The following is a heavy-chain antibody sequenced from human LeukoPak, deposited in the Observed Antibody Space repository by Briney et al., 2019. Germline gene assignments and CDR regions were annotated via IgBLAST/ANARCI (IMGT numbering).Heavy chain of an antibody. Sequence: GGSLRLSCAGSGFTFDDYAMHWVRQAPGKGLKWVSGISWNSGSISYADSVKGRFTISRDNAKNSLYLQMNSLRAEDMALYYCAKDIGIVATMGAFDIWGQGTMVTVSS. CDR3: AKDIGIVATMGAFDI. CDR2: ISWNSGSI. CDR1: GFTFDDYA. V-gene: IGHV3-9*03. J-gene: IGHJ3*02. D-gene: IGHD5-12*01.